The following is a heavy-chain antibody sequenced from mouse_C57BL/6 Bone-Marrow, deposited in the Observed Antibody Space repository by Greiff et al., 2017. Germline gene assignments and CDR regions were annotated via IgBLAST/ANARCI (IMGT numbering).Heavy chain of an antibody. CDR1: GYTFTSYW. D-gene: IGHD1-1*01. V-gene: IGHV1-55*01. CDR2: IYPGSGST. Sequence: QVQLQQSGAELVKPGASVKMSCKASGYTFTSYWITWVKQRPGQGLEWIGDIYPGSGSTNYNEKFKSKATLTVDTSSSTAYMQLSSLTSEDSAVYYCARGGVTTVVPYWYFDFWGTGTTVTVSS. J-gene: IGHJ1*03. CDR3: ARGGVTTVVPYWYFDF.